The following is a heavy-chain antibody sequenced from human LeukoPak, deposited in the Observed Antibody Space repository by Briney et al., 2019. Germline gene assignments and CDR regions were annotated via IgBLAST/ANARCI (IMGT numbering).Heavy chain of an antibody. CDR2: INHSGST. J-gene: IGHJ4*02. CDR1: GGSFSGYY. D-gene: IGHD3-3*01. V-gene: IGHV4-34*01. Sequence: SETLSLTCAVYGGSFSGYYWSWIRQPPGKGLEWIGEINHSGSTNYNPSLKSRVTILVDTSKNQFSLKLSSVTAADTAVYYCARSIFGVVIISRYFDYWGQGTLVTVSS. CDR3: ARSIFGVVIISRYFDY.